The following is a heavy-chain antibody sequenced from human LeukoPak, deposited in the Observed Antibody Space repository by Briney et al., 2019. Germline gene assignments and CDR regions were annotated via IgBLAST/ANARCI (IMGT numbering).Heavy chain of an antibody. Sequence: PSETLSLTCTVSGGSIRSYYWSWIRQPPGKGLEWIGYIYYSGSTNYNPSLKSRVTISVDTSKNQFSLKLSSVTAADTAVYYCAREGDSSGYSGPNWFDPWGQGTLVTVSS. CDR2: IYYSGST. CDR3: AREGDSSGYSGPNWFDP. V-gene: IGHV4-59*01. J-gene: IGHJ5*02. CDR1: GGSIRSYY. D-gene: IGHD3-22*01.